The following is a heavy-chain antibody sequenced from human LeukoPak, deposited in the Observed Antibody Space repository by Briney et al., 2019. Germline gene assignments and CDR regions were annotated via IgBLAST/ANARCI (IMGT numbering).Heavy chain of an antibody. CDR3: ARGNFYDNKGYSPELRY. CDR2: SDPKSGAT. Sequence: ASVQVSCKTSGYTFTSYYIHWLRQAPGQRFEWMGWSDPKSGATKYEHFQGRVTMTRDTSISTAYMGLSRLTSGDTAVYYCARGNFYDNKGYSPELRYWGQGTLVTVSS. D-gene: IGHD3-10*01. V-gene: IGHV1-2*02. CDR1: GYTFTSYY. J-gene: IGHJ4*02.